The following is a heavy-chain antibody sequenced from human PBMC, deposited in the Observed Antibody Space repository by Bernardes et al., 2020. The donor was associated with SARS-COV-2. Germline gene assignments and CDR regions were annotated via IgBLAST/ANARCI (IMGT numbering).Heavy chain of an antibody. V-gene: IGHV3-30*03. CDR2: ISYDGSQK. Sequence: GGSLRLSCAGSGFTFSNYGMHWVRQAPGKGLEWVATISYDGSQKKYADSVKGRFPISRDNSKNTLFLQMNSLRTEDTAVHFCAIGAVAGTESFGFWGQGALVTVSS. J-gene: IGHJ4*02. CDR1: GFTFSNYG. D-gene: IGHD6-19*01. CDR3: AIGAVAGTESFGF.